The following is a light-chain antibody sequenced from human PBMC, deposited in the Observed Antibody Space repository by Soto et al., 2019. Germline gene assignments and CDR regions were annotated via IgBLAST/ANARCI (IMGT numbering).Light chain of an antibody. J-gene: IGKJ1*01. Sequence: DIQMTQSPSTLSASVGDRVTISCRASQTISSWLAWYQQKPWKAPKLLIYDASSLESGVPSRLSGSGSGTEFTLTISSLQPDYFATYYCQPYNSYPWTFGQGTKVEIK. CDR3: QPYNSYPWT. V-gene: IGKV1-5*01. CDR1: QTISSW. CDR2: DAS.